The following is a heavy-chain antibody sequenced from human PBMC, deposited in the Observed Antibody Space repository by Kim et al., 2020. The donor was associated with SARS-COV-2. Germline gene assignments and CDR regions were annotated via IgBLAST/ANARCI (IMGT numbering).Heavy chain of an antibody. J-gene: IGHJ4*02. CDR1: GYSISSGYY. CDR3: ARQFRGSGSYALDY. Sequence: SETLSLTCTVSGYSISSGYYWGWIRQPPGKGLEWIGSIYHSGSTYYNPSLKSRVTIPVDTPKNQFSLKLSSVTAADTAVYYCARQFRGSGSYALDYWGQG. V-gene: IGHV4-38-2*02. D-gene: IGHD3-10*01. CDR2: IYHSGST.